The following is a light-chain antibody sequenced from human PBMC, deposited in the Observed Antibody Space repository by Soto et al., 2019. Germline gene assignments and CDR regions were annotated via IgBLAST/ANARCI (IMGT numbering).Light chain of an antibody. CDR1: QSVSSN. Sequence: EIVMTQSPATLSVSPGERATLSCRASQSVSSNLAWYQQKPGQAPRLLIYDASTRATGIPARFSGSGSGTEFTLTISSLQSEDFAVYYCQQYKSWPRTFGQGTKVDIK. J-gene: IGKJ1*01. CDR3: QQYKSWPRT. V-gene: IGKV3-15*01. CDR2: DAS.